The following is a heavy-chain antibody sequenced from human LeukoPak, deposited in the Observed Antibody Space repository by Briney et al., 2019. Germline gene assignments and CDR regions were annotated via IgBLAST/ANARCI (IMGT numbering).Heavy chain of an antibody. CDR3: ARDYMTFVVVPAAGGSDY. V-gene: IGHV1-18*04. CDR1: GYTFTSYG. D-gene: IGHD2-2*01. Sequence: ASVKVYCKASGYTFTSYGISWVRQAPGQGLEWMGWISAYNGNTNYAQKLQGRVTMTTDTSTSTAYMELRSLRSDDTAVYYCARDYMTFVVVPAAGGSDYWGQGTLVTVSS. J-gene: IGHJ4*02. CDR2: ISAYNGNT.